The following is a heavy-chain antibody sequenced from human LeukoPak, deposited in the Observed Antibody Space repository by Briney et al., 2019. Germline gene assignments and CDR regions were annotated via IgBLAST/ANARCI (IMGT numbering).Heavy chain of an antibody. CDR1: GYTFTGYY. CDR3: ARAVYSGYDWGDFDY. CDR2: INPNSGGT. Sequence: ASVKVSCKASGYTFTGYYMHWVRQAPGQGLEWMGWINPNSGGTNYAQEFQGRVTMTRDTSISTAYMELSRLRSDDTAVYYCARAVYSGYDWGDFDYWGQGTLVTVSS. D-gene: IGHD5-12*01. J-gene: IGHJ4*02. V-gene: IGHV1-2*02.